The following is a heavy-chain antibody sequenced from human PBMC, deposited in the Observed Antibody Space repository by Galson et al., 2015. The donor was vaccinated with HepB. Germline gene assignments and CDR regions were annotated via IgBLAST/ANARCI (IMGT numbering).Heavy chain of an antibody. CDR2: ISWDSGRI. J-gene: IGHJ4*02. V-gene: IGHV3-9*01. CDR1: GFTFDDYA. CDR3: AKDPPPYGSGSIDY. D-gene: IGHD3-10*01. Sequence: SLRLSCAASGFTFDDYAMHWVRQAPGKGLEWVSVISWDSGRIGYADSVKGRFTISRDNAKNSLFLQMNSLRDEDTAFYYCAKDPPPYGSGSIDYWGQGTLVTVSS.